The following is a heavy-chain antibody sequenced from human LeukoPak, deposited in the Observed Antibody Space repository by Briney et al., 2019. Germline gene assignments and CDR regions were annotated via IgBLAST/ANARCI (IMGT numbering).Heavy chain of an antibody. CDR1: GGSISSYY. CDR3: ALERRGYFDY. V-gene: IGHV4-59*01. Sequence: PSETLSLTCTVSGGSISSYYWSWIRQPPGKGLEWIGYIYYSGSTNYNPSLKSRVTISVETSKNQFSLKLSSVTAADTAVYYCALERRGYFDYWGQGTLVTVSS. CDR2: IYYSGST. J-gene: IGHJ4*02. D-gene: IGHD1-1*01.